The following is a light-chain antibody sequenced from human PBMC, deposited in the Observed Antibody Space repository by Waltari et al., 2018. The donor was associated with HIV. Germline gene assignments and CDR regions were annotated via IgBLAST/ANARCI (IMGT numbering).Light chain of an antibody. Sequence: DIVMTQSPDSLAVSLGERATINCKSSQSVFFSSNNKNFLAWYQQKPGQAPKLLISWASTRASGVPARFSGSGSGTDFTRTISSLQPGDVAVYFCQQYYTVPLTFGPGTKVEI. CDR2: WAS. V-gene: IGKV4-1*01. CDR3: QQYYTVPLT. CDR1: QSVFFSSNNKNF. J-gene: IGKJ3*01.